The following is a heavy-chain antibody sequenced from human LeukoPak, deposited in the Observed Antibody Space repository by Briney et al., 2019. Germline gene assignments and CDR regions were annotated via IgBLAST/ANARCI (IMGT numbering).Heavy chain of an antibody. J-gene: IGHJ4*02. V-gene: IGHV4-39*01. CDR2: IYYSGST. D-gene: IGHD3-22*01. CDR3: ARRGYYDRSGYFDY. Sequence: SETLSLTCTVSGGSISSSSYYWGWIRQPPGKGLERIGNIYYSGSTYYNPSLKSRVTISVDTSKNQFSLKLSSVTAADTAVYYCARRGYYDRSGYFDYWGQGTLVTVSS. CDR1: GGSISSSSYY.